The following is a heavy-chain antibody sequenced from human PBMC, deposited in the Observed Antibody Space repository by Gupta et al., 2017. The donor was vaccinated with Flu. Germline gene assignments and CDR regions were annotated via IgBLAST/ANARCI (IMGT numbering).Heavy chain of an antibody. CDR1: GFTFSSYA. CDR3: AKVVPTTVRFHYYYGMDV. V-gene: IGHV3-23*01. D-gene: IGHD4-11*01. Sequence: EVQLLESGGGLVQPGGSLRLSCAASGFTFSSYAMSWVRQDPGKGLEWVSAISGSGGSTYYADSVKGRFTISRDNSKNTLYLQMNSLRAEDTAVYYCAKVVPTTVRFHYYYGMDVWGQGTTVTVSS. CDR2: ISGSGGST. J-gene: IGHJ6*02.